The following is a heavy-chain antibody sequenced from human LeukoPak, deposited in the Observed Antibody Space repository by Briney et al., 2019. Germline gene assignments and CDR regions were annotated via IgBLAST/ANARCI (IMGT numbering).Heavy chain of an antibody. CDR2: INSDGINT. CDR1: GFTFSNYW. J-gene: IGHJ3*02. D-gene: IGHD3-10*01. V-gene: IGHV3-74*01. Sequence: GGSLRLSCAASGFTFSNYWLHWVRQAPGKGLVWVSRINSDGINTSYADSVKGRFTISRDNAKNTLNLQMNSLRAEDTAVYYCARDPSSNYYYGSGSYAFDIWGQGTMVTVSS. CDR3: ARDPSSNYYYGSGSYAFDI.